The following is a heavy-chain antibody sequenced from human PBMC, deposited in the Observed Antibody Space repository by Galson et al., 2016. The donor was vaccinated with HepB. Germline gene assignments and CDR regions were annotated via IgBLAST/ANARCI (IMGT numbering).Heavy chain of an antibody. J-gene: IGHJ6*02. Sequence: SVKVSCKASGYTFTNYYMHWVRQAPGQGLEWMGIINPSGGSTSYAQRFQGRVTMTRDTSTSTVYMELSSLRSEDTAVYYCATGSNWGGYYDYYGMDVWGQGTTVTVSS. CDR3: ATGSNWGGYYDYYGMDV. CDR2: INPSGGST. CDR1: GYTFTNYY. D-gene: IGHD3-3*01. V-gene: IGHV1-46*01.